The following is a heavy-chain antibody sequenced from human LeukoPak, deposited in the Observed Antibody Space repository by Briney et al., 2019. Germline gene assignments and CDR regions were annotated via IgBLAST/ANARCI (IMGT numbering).Heavy chain of an antibody. CDR1: GGSISSSSYY. CDR3: ARASYGGNSVGYYYYMDV. D-gene: IGHD4-23*01. Sequence: SETLSLTCTVSGGSISSSSYYWGWIRQPPGKGLEWIGSIYYSGSTYYNPSLKSRVTISVDTSKNQFSLKLSSVTAADTAVYYCARASYGGNSVGYYYYMDVWGKGTTVTVSS. CDR2: IYYSGST. J-gene: IGHJ6*03. V-gene: IGHV4-39*01.